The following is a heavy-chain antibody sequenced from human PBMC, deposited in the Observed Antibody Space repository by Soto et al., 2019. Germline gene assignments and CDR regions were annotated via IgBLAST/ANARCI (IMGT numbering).Heavy chain of an antibody. D-gene: IGHD6-19*01. CDR2: ISAYNGNT. V-gene: IGHV1-18*01. CDR3: ARRSGSSSCCFKKGVHWFDP. Sequence: QVQLVQSGAEVKKPGASVKVSCKASGYTFTSYGISWVRQAPGQGREWMGWISAYNGNTNYAQKLQGRVTMTTDTSTSTAYMELRSLRSDDTAVYYCARRSGSSSCCFKKGVHWFDPWGQGTLVTVSS. J-gene: IGHJ5*02. CDR1: GYTFTSYG.